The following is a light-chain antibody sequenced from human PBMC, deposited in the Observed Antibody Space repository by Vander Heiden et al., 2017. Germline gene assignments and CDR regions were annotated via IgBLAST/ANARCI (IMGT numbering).Light chain of an antibody. CDR3: QQYNNWPPWT. J-gene: IGKJ1*01. CDR2: GAS. V-gene: IGKV3-15*01. CDR1: QSVSSN. Sequence: EIVMTQSPATLSVSPGERATLSCRASQSVSSNLAWYQQKPGQAPRLLIYGASTRATGIPARFSGSGSGTEFTLTISSRQSEDFAVYYCQQYNNWPPWTFGQRTKVEIK.